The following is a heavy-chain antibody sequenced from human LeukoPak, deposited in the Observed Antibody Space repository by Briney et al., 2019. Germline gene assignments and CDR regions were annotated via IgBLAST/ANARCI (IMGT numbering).Heavy chain of an antibody. D-gene: IGHD3-22*01. CDR1: GYTFTSYG. CDR2: INPNSGGT. J-gene: IGHJ4*02. Sequence: GASVKVSCKASGYTFTSYGISWVRQAPGQGLEWMGWINPNSGGTNYAQKFQGRVTMTRDTSISTAYMELSRLRSDDTAVYYCARVIGTYYYDSSGYYSFDYWGQGTLVTVSS. V-gene: IGHV1-2*02. CDR3: ARVIGTYYYDSSGYYSFDY.